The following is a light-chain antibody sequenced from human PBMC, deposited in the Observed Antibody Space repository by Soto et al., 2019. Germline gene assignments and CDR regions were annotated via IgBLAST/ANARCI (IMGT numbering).Light chain of an antibody. CDR3: AAWDDSLNGYV. Sequence: VLTHPPSASGTPGQRVTISCSGSSSNIGDNAVNWYQQLPGTAPKLLIYSNNQRPSGVPDRFSGSKSGTSASLAISGLQSEDEADYYCAAWDDSLNGYVFGTGTKVTVL. J-gene: IGLJ1*01. CDR2: SNN. V-gene: IGLV1-44*01. CDR1: SSNIGDNA.